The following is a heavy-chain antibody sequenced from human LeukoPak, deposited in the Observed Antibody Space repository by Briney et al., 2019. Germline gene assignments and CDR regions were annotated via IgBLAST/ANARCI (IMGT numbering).Heavy chain of an antibody. Sequence: PGGSLRLSCTVSGFTVSSNSMSWVRQAPGKGLEWVSYISSSGSTIYYADSVKGRFTISRDNAENSLYLQMNSLRAEDTAVYYCARVCGGDCYGAFDIWGQGTMVTVSS. D-gene: IGHD2-21*02. J-gene: IGHJ3*02. CDR3: ARVCGGDCYGAFDI. V-gene: IGHV3-48*04. CDR2: ISSSGSTI. CDR1: GFTVSSNS.